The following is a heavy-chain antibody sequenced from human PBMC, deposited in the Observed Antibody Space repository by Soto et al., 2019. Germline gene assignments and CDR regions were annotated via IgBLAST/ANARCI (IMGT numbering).Heavy chain of an antibody. CDR3: AGDYGGYNWFDP. Sequence: SETLSLTCTASGGSISSYYWSWIRQPPGKGLEWIGYIYYSGSTNYNPSLKSRVTISVDTSKNQFSLKLSSVTAADTAVYYCAGDYGGYNWFDPWGQGTLVTVSS. J-gene: IGHJ5*02. V-gene: IGHV4-59*01. CDR1: GGSISSYY. CDR2: IYYSGST. D-gene: IGHD4-17*01.